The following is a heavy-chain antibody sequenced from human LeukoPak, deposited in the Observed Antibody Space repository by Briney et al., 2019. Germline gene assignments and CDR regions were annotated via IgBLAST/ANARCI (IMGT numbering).Heavy chain of an antibody. Sequence: GGSLGLSCVASGFSFSNHGMHWVRQAPGKGLEWVSVVARDGGAKFYADSVKGRFTLSRDNSKDMFFLQMNFLTVEDTAIYYCAREATWGQWYFDHWGQGTPVIVSS. D-gene: IGHD6-19*01. CDR2: VARDGGAK. CDR1: GFSFSNHG. V-gene: IGHV3-30*03. J-gene: IGHJ4*02. CDR3: AREATWGQWYFDH.